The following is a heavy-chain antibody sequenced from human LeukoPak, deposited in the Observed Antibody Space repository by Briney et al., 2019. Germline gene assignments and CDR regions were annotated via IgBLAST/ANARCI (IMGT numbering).Heavy chain of an antibody. V-gene: IGHV1-18*01. J-gene: IGHJ4*02. D-gene: IGHD1-26*01. CDR2: ISAYNGNT. Sequence: RASVKVSCKASGYTFTSYGISWVRQAPGQGLEWMGWISAYNGNTNYAQKFQGRVTITADKSTSTAYMELSSLRSEDTAVYYCARGPGSGELHFDYWGQGTLVTVSS. CDR1: GYTFTSYG. CDR3: ARGPGSGELHFDY.